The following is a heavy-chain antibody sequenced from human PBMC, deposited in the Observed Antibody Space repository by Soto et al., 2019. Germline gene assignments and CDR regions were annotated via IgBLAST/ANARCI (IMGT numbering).Heavy chain of an antibody. Sequence: VQLVESGGGVVQPGRSLRLSCAASGFTFSSYGMHWVRQAPGKGLEWVAVISYDGSNKYYADSVKGRFTISRDNSKNTLYLQMNSLRAEDTAVYYCANLAVAGTGHFDYWGQGTLVTVSS. CDR3: ANLAVAGTGHFDY. D-gene: IGHD6-19*01. CDR1: GFTFSSYG. V-gene: IGHV3-30*18. CDR2: ISYDGSNK. J-gene: IGHJ4*02.